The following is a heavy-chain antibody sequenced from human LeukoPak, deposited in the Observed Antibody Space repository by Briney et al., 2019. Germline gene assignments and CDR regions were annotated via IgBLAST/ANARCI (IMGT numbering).Heavy chain of an antibody. D-gene: IGHD3-22*01. Sequence: GGSLRLSCEASGFIFSDYNMNWVRQAPGKGLEWVSSIISSSSYIYYADSVKGRFTISRDNAKNSLYLQMNSLRAEDTAVYYCARDQIVVVRNDAFDIWGQGTMVTVSS. CDR1: GFIFSDYN. V-gene: IGHV3-21*01. J-gene: IGHJ3*02. CDR3: ARDQIVVVRNDAFDI. CDR2: IISSSSYI.